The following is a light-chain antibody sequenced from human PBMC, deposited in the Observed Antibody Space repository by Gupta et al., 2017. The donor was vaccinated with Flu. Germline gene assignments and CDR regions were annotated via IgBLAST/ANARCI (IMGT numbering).Light chain of an antibody. CDR2: ENN. V-gene: IGLV1-51*02. CDR3: CAWDYSMTACWV. Sequence: VTISCSGSSSNIVNNFVAWYQQLPGNAHPPLIEENNNRPSGIPDRFSCDTDCTSATPVTNGRQPGDEADDYCCAWDYSMTACWVFGTGTRVTVL. J-gene: IGLJ1*01. CDR1: SSNIVNNF.